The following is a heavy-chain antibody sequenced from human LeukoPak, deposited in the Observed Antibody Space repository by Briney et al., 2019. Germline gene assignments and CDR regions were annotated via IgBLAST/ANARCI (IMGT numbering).Heavy chain of an antibody. D-gene: IGHD2-2*02. V-gene: IGHV4-34*01. CDR1: GGSFSGNY. Sequence: PSETLSLTCAVYGGSFSGNYWSWIRQPPGKGLEWIGEINHSGSTNYNPSLKSRVTISVDTSKNQFSLKLSSVTASDTAVYYCARLVRYQLLHRGSNYMDVWGKGTTVTVSS. J-gene: IGHJ6*03. CDR2: INHSGST. CDR3: ARLVRYQLLHRGSNYMDV.